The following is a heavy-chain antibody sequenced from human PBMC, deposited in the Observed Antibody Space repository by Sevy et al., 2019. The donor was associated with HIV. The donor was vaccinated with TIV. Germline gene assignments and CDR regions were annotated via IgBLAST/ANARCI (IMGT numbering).Heavy chain of an antibody. J-gene: IGHJ3*02. CDR1: GFTFSSYA. CDR3: ARDQSPDILTGSASYDVFDI. Sequence: GGSLRLSCAASGFTFSSYAMHWVRQAPGKGLEWVAVISYDGSNKYYAESVKGRCTISRDNSKNTLYLQMNSLRVEDPALYYCARDQSPDILTGSASYDVFDIWGQGTRVTVSS. CDR2: ISYDGSNK. V-gene: IGHV3-30-3*01. D-gene: IGHD3-9*01.